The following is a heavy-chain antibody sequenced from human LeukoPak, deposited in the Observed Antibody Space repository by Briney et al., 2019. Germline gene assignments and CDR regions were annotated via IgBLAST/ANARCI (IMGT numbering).Heavy chain of an antibody. Sequence: GGSLRLSCEASGFTLSNYWMTWVRQAPGKGLEWVANIKQDSSAKYYVDSVKGRFTIARDNTKNSLFLQMNSLRGEDTAVYYCARGDYVLGSYDYGMNVWGQGTTVTVSS. V-gene: IGHV3-7*01. CDR3: ARGDYVLGSYDYGMNV. J-gene: IGHJ6*02. CDR1: GFTLSNYW. D-gene: IGHD4-17*01. CDR2: IKQDSSAK.